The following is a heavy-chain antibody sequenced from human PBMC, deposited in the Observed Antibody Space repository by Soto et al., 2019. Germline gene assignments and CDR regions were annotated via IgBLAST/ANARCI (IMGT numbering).Heavy chain of an antibody. J-gene: IGHJ6*02. D-gene: IGHD3-3*01. V-gene: IGHV3-48*02. Sequence: EVQLVESGGGLVQPGGSLRLSCAASGFTFSSYSMNWVRQAPGKGLEWVSYISSSSSTIYYADSVKGRFTISIDNAKNSLYLQMNSLRDEDTAVYYCAREAPNYYDFWSGYFGMDVWGQGTTVTVSS. CDR3: AREAPNYYDFWSGYFGMDV. CDR1: GFTFSSYS. CDR2: ISSSSSTI.